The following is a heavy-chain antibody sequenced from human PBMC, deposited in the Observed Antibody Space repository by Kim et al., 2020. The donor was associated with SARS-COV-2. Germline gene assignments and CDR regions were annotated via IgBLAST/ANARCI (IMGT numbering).Heavy chain of an antibody. V-gene: IGHV4-61*08. Sequence: SETLSLTCTVSGDSVSSGGHYWNWIRRPPGKALEWIGYVYYTGSTNYNPSLRSRVTVSLHTSRNQFSLKLGSVTAADTAVYYCAAARGNYDFRGYYYYFDYWGQGTLVTVSS. CDR2: VYYTGST. CDR1: GDSVSSGGHY. CDR3: AAARGNYDFRGYYYYFDY. J-gene: IGHJ4*02. D-gene: IGHD3-22*01.